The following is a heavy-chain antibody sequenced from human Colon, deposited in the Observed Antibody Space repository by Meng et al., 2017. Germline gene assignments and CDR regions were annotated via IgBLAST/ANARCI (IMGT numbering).Heavy chain of an antibody. V-gene: IGHV4-34*01. CDR2: IDHFGIS. CDR1: GGSFSGFY. Sequence: SQTPSLTRAVSGGSFSGFYWSWIRQPPGKGLEWIGEIDHFGISNYNSSLKGRLTMSVDTSKKQISLTLTSVTAADTAVYYCAAGLRHGDWFDPWGPGTLVTVSS. J-gene: IGHJ5*02. D-gene: IGHD4-17*01. CDR3: AAGLRHGDWFDP.